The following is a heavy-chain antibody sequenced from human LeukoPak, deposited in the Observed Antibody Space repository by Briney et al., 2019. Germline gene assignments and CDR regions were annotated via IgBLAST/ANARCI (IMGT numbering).Heavy chain of an antibody. V-gene: IGHV3-66*02. CDR2: IYSGGST. D-gene: IGHD3-22*01. CDR1: GFTVSSNY. Sequence: GGSLRLSCAASGFTVSSNYMTWVRQAPGKGLEWVSVIYSGGSTYYADSVKGRFTISRDNSKNTLYLQTNSLRAEDTAVYYCASVITGNNNWFDPWGQGTLVTVSS. J-gene: IGHJ5*02. CDR3: ASVITGNNNWFDP.